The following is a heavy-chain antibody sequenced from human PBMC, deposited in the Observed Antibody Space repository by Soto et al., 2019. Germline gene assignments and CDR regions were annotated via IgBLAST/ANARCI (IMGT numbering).Heavy chain of an antibody. CDR1: GFTFTNYA. D-gene: IGHD7-27*01. J-gene: IGHJ4*02. V-gene: IGHV3-23*01. CDR3: AKVGIGELLGIDY. CDR2: ISSNGVNT. Sequence: EVQLLESGGGLVQPGGSLRLSCAVSGFTFTNYAMTWVRQASGKGLEWVSSISSNGVNTFYADSVKGRFAISRDNSKNTLNVPMNSLRGEDSGVYFCAKVGIGELLGIDYLVQGTPVTVSS.